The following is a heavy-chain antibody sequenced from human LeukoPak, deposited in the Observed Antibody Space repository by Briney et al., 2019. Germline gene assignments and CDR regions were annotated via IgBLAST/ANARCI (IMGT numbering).Heavy chain of an antibody. D-gene: IGHD2-15*01. Sequence: PGGSLRLSCAASGFAFRSYGMSWVRQAPGKGLEWVSTISGSGGSTYYADSVKGRFTISRDNTRNSLSLQMNSLRAEDTAVYYCAKDCSPYYYYGMDVWGQGTTVTVSS. CDR3: AKDCSPYYYYGMDV. J-gene: IGHJ6*02. CDR2: ISGSGGST. V-gene: IGHV3-23*01. CDR1: GFAFRSYG.